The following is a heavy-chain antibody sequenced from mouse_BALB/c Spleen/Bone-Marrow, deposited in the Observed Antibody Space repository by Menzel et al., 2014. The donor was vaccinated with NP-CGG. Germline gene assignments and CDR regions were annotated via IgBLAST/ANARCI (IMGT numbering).Heavy chain of an antibody. Sequence: LVKTGASVKISCKASGYSFTGYYMHWVKQSHGKSLERIGYISCYNGATSYNQKFKGKATFTVDTSSSTAYMQFNSLTSEDSAVYYCARGDGYYVDFDYWGQGTTLTVPS. CDR1: GYSFTGYY. D-gene: IGHD2-3*01. J-gene: IGHJ2*01. CDR3: ARGDGYYVDFDY. V-gene: IGHV1S34*01. CDR2: ISCYNGAT.